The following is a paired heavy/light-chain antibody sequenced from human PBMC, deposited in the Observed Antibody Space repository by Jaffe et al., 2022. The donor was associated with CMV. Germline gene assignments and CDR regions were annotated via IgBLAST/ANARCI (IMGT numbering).Heavy chain of an antibody. D-gene: IGHD3-22*01. CDR3: ARVPYYYDSSGYYRGAFDI. V-gene: IGHV3-11*06. Sequence: QVQLVESGGGLVKPGGSLRLSCAASGFTFSDYYMSWIRQAPGKGLEWVSYISSSSSYTNYADSVKGRFTISRDNAKNSLYLQMNSLRAEDTAVYYCARVPYYYDSSGYYRGAFDIWGQGTMVTVSS. J-gene: IGHJ3*02. CDR2: ISSSSSYT. CDR1: GFTFSDYY.
Light chain of an antibody. J-gene: IGKJ2*01. Sequence: DIVMTQSPDSLAVSLGERATINCKSSQSVLYSSNNKNYLAWYQQKPGQPPKLLIYWASTRESGVPDRFSGSGSGTDFTLTISSLQAEDVAVYYCQQYYSTPPNFGQGTKLEIK. CDR1: QSVLYSSNNKNY. V-gene: IGKV4-1*01. CDR2: WAS. CDR3: QQYYSTPPN.